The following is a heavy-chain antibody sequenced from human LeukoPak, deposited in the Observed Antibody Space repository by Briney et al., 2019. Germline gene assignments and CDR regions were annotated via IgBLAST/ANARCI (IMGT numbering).Heavy chain of an antibody. CDR2: ISGSGGTT. D-gene: IGHD3-3*01. Sequence: GGSLRLSCAASGFTFSSYAMSWVRQAPGKGLEWVSAISGSGGTTYYADSVKGRFTISRDNSKNTLYLQVNNLRAEDTAVYYCAKYNYDFWSGYPHYFDYWGQGTLVTVSS. CDR1: GFTFSSYA. CDR3: AKYNYDFWSGYPHYFDY. V-gene: IGHV3-23*01. J-gene: IGHJ4*02.